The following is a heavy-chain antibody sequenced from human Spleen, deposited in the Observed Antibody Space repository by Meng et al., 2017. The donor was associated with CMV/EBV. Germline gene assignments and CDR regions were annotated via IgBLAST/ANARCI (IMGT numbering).Heavy chain of an antibody. CDR2: INSDGSST. CDR3: ASPRYSGSLDY. D-gene: IGHD1-26*01. V-gene: IGHV3-74*01. Sequence: GESLKISCAASGFTFSSYWMHWVRQAPGKGLVWVSRINSDGSSTSYADSVKGRFTISRDNAKNTLYLQINSLRAEDTAVYYCASPRYSGSLDYWGQGTLVTVSS. CDR1: GFTFSSYW. J-gene: IGHJ4*02.